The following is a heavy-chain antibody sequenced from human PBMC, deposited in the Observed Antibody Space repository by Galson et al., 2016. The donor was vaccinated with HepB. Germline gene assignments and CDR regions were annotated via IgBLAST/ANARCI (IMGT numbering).Heavy chain of an antibody. V-gene: IGHV4-59*01. CDR3: AKDSTRFDP. J-gene: IGHJ5*02. CDR2: T. Sequence: TYYNPSLESRVTISVDTSKNQVSLKLTSVSAADTAVYYCAKDSTRFDPWGQGTLVTVSS.